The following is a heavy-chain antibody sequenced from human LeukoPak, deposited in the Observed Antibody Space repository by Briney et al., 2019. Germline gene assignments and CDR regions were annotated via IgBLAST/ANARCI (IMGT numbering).Heavy chain of an antibody. J-gene: IGHJ5*02. Sequence: ASVKVSCTASGYTFTGYYMHWVRQAPGQGLEWMGWINPNSGGTNYAQKFQGRVTMTRDTSISTAYMELSRLRSDDTAVYYCARGPSNRLGGPDSWFDPWGQGTLVTVSS. CDR3: ARGPSNRLGGPDSWFDP. CDR2: INPNSGGT. V-gene: IGHV1-2*02. D-gene: IGHD1-14*01. CDR1: GYTFTGYY.